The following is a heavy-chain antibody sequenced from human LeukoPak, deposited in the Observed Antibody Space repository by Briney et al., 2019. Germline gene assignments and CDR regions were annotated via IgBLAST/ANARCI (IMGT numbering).Heavy chain of an antibody. Sequence: GESLKISCKGSGYSFTSYWIGWVRQMPGKGLEWMGIIYPGDPDTRYSPSFQGQVTISADKSISTAYLQWSSLKASDTAMYYCARIMITFGGVIAHYYFDYWGQGTLVTVSS. CDR1: GYSFTSYW. CDR3: ARIMITFGGVIAHYYFDY. D-gene: IGHD3-16*02. V-gene: IGHV5-51*01. J-gene: IGHJ4*02. CDR2: IYPGDPDT.